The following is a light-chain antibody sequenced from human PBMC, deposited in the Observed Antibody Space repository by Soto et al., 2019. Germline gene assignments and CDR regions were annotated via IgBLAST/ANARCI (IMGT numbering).Light chain of an antibody. CDR2: KAS. CDR1: QSISSW. V-gene: IGKV1-5*03. CDR3: QQYNSYSGT. J-gene: IGKJ1*01. Sequence: DIQMIQSPSTLSASVGDRVTITCRASQSISSWLAWYQQKPGKAPKLLIYKASSLESGVPSRFSGSGSGTEFTLTISSLQPDDFATYCCQQYNSYSGTFGQGTKVDIK.